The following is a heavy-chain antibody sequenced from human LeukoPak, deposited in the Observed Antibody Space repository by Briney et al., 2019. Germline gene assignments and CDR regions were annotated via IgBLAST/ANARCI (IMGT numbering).Heavy chain of an antibody. CDR2: ISGSGGST. D-gene: IGHD3-9*01. V-gene: IGHV3-23*01. CDR1: GFTFSSYA. J-gene: IGHJ4*02. CDR3: AKADYDILTGYLFDY. Sequence: PGGSLRLSCAASGFTFSSYAMSWVRQAPGKGLEWVSAISGSGGSTYYADSVKGRFTISRDNSKNTLYLQMNSLRAEDTAVYYCAKADYDILTGYLFDYWGQGTLVTVSS.